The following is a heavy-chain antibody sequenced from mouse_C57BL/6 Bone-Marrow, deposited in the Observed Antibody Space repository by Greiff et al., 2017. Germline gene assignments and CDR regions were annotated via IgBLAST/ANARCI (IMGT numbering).Heavy chain of an antibody. Sequence: QVQLKESGPGLVAPSQSLSITCPVSGFSLTSYGVDWFRQSPGKCLEWLGVIWGVGSTNYNSALKSRLSISKDNSKSQVFLKMNSLQTDDTAMYYCAGGQPRFAYWGQGTLVTVSA. CDR2: IWGVGST. D-gene: IGHD3-2*01. J-gene: IGHJ3*01. CDR3: AGGQPRFAY. CDR1: GFSLTSYG. V-gene: IGHV2-6*01.